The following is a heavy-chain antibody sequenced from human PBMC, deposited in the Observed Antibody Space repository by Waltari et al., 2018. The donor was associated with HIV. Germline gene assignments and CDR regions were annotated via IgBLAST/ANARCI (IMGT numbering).Heavy chain of an antibody. CDR1: GGSISSSSYY. D-gene: IGHD5-18*01. CDR2: IYYSGST. J-gene: IGHJ2*01. CDR3: ARVQTGVDTAMVNRYFDL. Sequence: QLQLQESGPGLVKPSETLSLTCTVSGGSISSSSYYWGWIRQPPGKGLEWIGGIYYSGSTYDNPTLKTRVTISVDTSKNQFSLKLSSVTAADTAVYYCARVQTGVDTAMVNRYFDLWGRGTLVTVSS. V-gene: IGHV4-39*01.